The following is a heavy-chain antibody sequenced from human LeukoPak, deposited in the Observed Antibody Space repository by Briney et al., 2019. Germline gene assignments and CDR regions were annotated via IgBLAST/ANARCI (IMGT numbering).Heavy chain of an antibody. CDR3: AAGGSGSYPYDAFDI. D-gene: IGHD3-10*01. CDR2: IYYSGST. CDR1: GGSVSSGSYY. V-gene: IGHV4-61*01. J-gene: IGHJ3*02. Sequence: SETLSLTCTVSGGSVSSGSYYWSWIRQPPGKRLEWIGYIYYSGSTNYNPSLKSRVTISVDTSKNQFSLKLSSVTAADTAVYYCAAGGSGSYPYDAFDIWGQGTMVTVSS.